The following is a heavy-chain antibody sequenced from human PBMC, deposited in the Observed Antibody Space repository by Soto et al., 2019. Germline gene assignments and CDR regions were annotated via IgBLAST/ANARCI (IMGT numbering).Heavy chain of an antibody. D-gene: IGHD1-26*01. CDR3: ARGGSLGGFDI. CDR1: GFTFSSYG. J-gene: IGHJ3*02. Sequence: QVQLVESGGGVVQPGRSLRLSCAASGFTFSSYGMHWVRQAPGKGLEWVAVIRYDGTNDLYTDSVKGRFTISRDNSKNTVDLQMNSLRAEDTAVYYCARGGSLGGFDIWGQGTMVTVSS. V-gene: IGHV3-33*01. CDR2: IRYDGTND.